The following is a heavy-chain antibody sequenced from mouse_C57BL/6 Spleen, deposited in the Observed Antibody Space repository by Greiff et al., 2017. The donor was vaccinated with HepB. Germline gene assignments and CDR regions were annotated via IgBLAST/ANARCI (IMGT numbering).Heavy chain of an antibody. V-gene: IGHV5-6*01. J-gene: IGHJ3*01. CDR3: ARSIYYDYDGFAY. CDR2: ISSGGSYT. D-gene: IGHD2-4*01. Sequence: DVHLVESGGDLVKPGGSLKLSCAASGFTFSSYGMSWVRQTPDKRLEWVATISSGGSYTYYPDSVKGRFTISRDNAKNTLYLQMSSLKSEDTAMYYCARSIYYDYDGFAYWGQGTLVTVSA. CDR1: GFTFSSYG.